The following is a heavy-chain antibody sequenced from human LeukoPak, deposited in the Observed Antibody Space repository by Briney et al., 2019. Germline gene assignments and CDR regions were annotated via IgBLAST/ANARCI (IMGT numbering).Heavy chain of an antibody. CDR1: GFTISNNY. CDR3: ARDSAFSSYSN. J-gene: IGHJ1*01. CDR2: IYSDRST. Sequence: GGSLRLSCTASGFTISNNYMSWVRQAPGKGLEWVAIIYSDRSTYYPESVKGRFTNSRDDFKNTLLLQMDSLRVEDTAIYYCARDSAFSSYSNWGQGALVTVSS. D-gene: IGHD2-15*01. V-gene: IGHV3-53*01.